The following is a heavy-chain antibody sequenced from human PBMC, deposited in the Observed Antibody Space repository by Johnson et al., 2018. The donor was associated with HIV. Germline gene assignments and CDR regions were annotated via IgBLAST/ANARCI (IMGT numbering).Heavy chain of an antibody. CDR2: IWYDGSNK. CDR3: ARLRGAFDI. V-gene: IGHV3-33*08. Sequence: QVQLVESGGGVVQPGRSLRLSCAASGFTFSSYGMHWVRQAPGKGLEWVAVIWYDGSNKYYADSVKGRFTISRDNSKNSLYLQMNSLRADDTAVYYCARLRGAFDIWGQGTMVTVSS. J-gene: IGHJ3*02. CDR1: GFTFSSYG.